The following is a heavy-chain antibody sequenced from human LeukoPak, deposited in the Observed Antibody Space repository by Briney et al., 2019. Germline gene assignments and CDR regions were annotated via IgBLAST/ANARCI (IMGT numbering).Heavy chain of an antibody. V-gene: IGHV3-74*01. CDR2: INTDGSST. D-gene: IGHD6-19*01. CDR1: GFTFSGEC. J-gene: IGHJ3*02. CDR3: GRHRIAVAGRGAFDI. Sequence: GGSLRLSCAASGFTFSGECMHWVRQAPGKGLVWVSRINTDGSSTTYADSVKGRFTISRDNTKNTLYLQMNSLRAEDTAVYYCGRHRIAVAGRGAFDIWGQGTTVTVSS.